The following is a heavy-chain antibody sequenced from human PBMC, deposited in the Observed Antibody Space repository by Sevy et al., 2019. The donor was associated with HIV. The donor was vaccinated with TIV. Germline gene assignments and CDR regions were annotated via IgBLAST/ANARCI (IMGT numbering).Heavy chain of an antibody. CDR3: ARVRSSDHYYGMDV. V-gene: IGHV3-30-3*01. CDR2: ISYDGSNK. J-gene: IGHJ6*02. Sequence: GGSLRLSCAASGFTFSSYAMHWVRQAPGKGLEWVAVISYDGSNKYYADSVKGRFTISRDNSKNTLYLQMNSLRAEDTAVYYCARVRSSDHYYGMDVWGQGTTVTVSS. D-gene: IGHD6-19*01. CDR1: GFTFSSYA.